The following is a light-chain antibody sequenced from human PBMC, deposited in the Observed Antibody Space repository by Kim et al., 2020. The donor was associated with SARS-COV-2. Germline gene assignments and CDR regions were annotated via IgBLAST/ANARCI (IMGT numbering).Light chain of an antibody. J-gene: IGLJ2*01. CDR3: NSRDSNDNVV. Sequence: SSELTQDPAVSVALGQTVRITCQGDSVRSYYATWYQQKPGQAPIVVIYGKNNRPSGIPDRFSGSSSGNTASLTITGTQAGDEADYYCNSRDSNDNVVFGGGTKLTVL. CDR1: SVRSYY. V-gene: IGLV3-19*01. CDR2: GKN.